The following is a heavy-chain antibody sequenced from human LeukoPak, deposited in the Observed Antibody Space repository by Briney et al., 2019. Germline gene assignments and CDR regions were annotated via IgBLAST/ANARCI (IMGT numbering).Heavy chain of an antibody. D-gene: IGHD4-17*01. CDR1: GGSISSGGYH. J-gene: IGHJ6*04. CDR3: ARGYPYGYYYYYGMDV. Sequence: SETLSLTCTVSGGSISSGGYHWIWIRQHPGKGLEWIGYIFYSGSTYYNPSLKSRVTISVDTSKNQFSLRLSSVTAADTAVYYCARGYPYGYYYYYGMDVWGKGTTVTVSS. CDR2: IFYSGST. V-gene: IGHV4-31*03.